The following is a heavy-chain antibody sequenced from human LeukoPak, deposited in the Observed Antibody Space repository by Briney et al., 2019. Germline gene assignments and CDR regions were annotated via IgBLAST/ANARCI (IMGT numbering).Heavy chain of an antibody. Sequence: ASVKVSCKASGYTFTSHGISWVRQAPGQGLEWMGWISAYNGDTKYAQKTQGRVTLTTDASTSTAYMELRSLASDDTAVYYCARGWIEMPTVYFDYWGQGTLVSVFS. CDR3: ARGWIEMPTVYFDY. CDR2: ISAYNGDT. D-gene: IGHD5-24*01. V-gene: IGHV1-18*01. J-gene: IGHJ4*02. CDR1: GYTFTSHG.